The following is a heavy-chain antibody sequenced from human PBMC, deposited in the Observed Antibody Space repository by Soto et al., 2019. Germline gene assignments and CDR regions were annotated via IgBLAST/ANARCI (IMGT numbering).Heavy chain of an antibody. CDR2: IKQDGSEK. Sequence: GGFLRLSCAASGFTFSSYWMSWVRQAPGKGLEWVANIKQDGSEKYYVDSVKGRFTISRDNAKNSLYLQMNSLRAEDTAVYYCARDKFERVRYDSSGYYPFDYWGQGTLVTVSS. CDR3: ARDKFERVRYDSSGYYPFDY. D-gene: IGHD3-22*01. J-gene: IGHJ4*02. CDR1: GFTFSSYW. V-gene: IGHV3-7*03.